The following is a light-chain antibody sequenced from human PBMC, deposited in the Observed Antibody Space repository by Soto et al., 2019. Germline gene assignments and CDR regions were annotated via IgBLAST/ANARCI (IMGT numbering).Light chain of an antibody. J-gene: IGLJ1*01. CDR2: SNN. V-gene: IGLV1-44*01. CDR1: SSNIGSNT. CDR3: AAWDDSLNGDYV. Sequence: QSVLTQPPSASGTPGQRVTISCSGSSSNIGSNTVNWYQQLPGTAPKLLIYSNNQRPSGVPARFSGSKSGTSASLAISGLQSEDEADYYCAAWDDSLNGDYVFGTGTKVTV.